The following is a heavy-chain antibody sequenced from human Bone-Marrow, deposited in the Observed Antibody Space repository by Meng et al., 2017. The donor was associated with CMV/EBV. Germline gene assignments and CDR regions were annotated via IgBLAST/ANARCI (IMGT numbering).Heavy chain of an antibody. CDR2: ISSSSSYI. Sequence: GESLKISCAASGFTFSSYSMNWVRQAPGKGLEWVSSISSSSSYIYYADSVKGRFTISRDNAKNSLYLQMNSLRAEDTAVYYCAKGDYDFWSALSHWGQGTLVTVSS. V-gene: IGHV3-21*01. J-gene: IGHJ4*02. CDR3: AKGDYDFWSALSH. CDR1: GFTFSSYS. D-gene: IGHD3-3*01.